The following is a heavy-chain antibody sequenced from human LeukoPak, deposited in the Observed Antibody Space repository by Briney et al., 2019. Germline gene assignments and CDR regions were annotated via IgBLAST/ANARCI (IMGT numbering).Heavy chain of an antibody. CDR1: GYTLRNAW. J-gene: IGHJ3*02. D-gene: IGHD3-22*01. V-gene: IGHV3-15*01. Sequence: PGVPQRLSCAPSGYTLRNAWKRGLPHAPGKGVQGVGRNKSKTDGGTTDYAAPVKGRFTISRDDSKNTLYLQMNSLKTEDTAVYYCTTGMIVVDHDAFDIWGQGTMVTVSS. CDR2: NKSKTDGGTT. CDR3: TTGMIVVDHDAFDI.